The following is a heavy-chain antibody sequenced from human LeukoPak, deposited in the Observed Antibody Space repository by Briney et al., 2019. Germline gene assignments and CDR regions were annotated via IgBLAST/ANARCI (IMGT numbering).Heavy chain of an antibody. CDR2: INARGDT. J-gene: IGHJ5*02. CDR1: GWSFNDYY. V-gene: IGHV4-34*01. D-gene: IGHD2-2*01. CDR3: ARGQVPAARGYNWFDP. Sequence: SETLSLTCAVYGWSFNDYYWNWIRQPPGEGLEWIGEINARGDTSYNPSLKSRVTISVDTSEKQFSLRLTSMIAADTALYYCARGQVPAARGYNWFDPWGQGTLVTVSS.